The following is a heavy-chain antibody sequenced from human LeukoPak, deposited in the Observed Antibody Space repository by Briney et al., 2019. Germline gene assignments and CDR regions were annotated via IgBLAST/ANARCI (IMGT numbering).Heavy chain of an antibody. V-gene: IGHV3-48*03. Sequence: GGSLRLSCAASGFTFSSYEMNWVRQAPGKGLEWVSYISSSGSTIYYADSVKGRFTISRDNAKNSLYLQMNSLRAEDMAVYYCAREGRGDVSQWLVFDYWGQGTLVTVSS. J-gene: IGHJ4*02. CDR3: AREGRGDVSQWLVFDY. CDR1: GFTFSSYE. CDR2: ISSSGSTI. D-gene: IGHD6-19*01.